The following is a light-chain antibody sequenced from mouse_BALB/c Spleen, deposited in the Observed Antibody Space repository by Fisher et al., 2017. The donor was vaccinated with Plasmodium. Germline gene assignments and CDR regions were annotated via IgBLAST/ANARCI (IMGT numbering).Light chain of an antibody. Sequence: DIVITQSTLSLPVSLGDQASISCRSSQSLVHSYGSTYLHWYLQKPGQSPKLLIYKVSNRFSGVPDRFSGSGSGTDFTLKISRVEAEDLGVYVCSQSTHVPWTFGGGTKL. CDR2: KVS. CDR3: SQSTHVPWT. V-gene: IGKV1-110*01. CDR1: QSLVHSYGSTY. J-gene: IGKJ1*01.